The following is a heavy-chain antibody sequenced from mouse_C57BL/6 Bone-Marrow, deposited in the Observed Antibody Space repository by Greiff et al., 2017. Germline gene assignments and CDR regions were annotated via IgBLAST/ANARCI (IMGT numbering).Heavy chain of an antibody. CDR3: ARDWVGWLLPFAY. D-gene: IGHD2-3*01. V-gene: IGHV5S21*01. J-gene: IGHJ3*01. Sequence: EVQLVESGEGLVKPGGSLKLSCAASGFTFSSYAMSWVRQTPEQGLEWVAYISSGGDYIYYAETVKGRFTISRDNAGNTLYLQMSSLKSEDTAIYYCARDWVGWLLPFAYWGQGTLVTVSA. CDR1: GFTFSSYA. CDR2: ISSGGDYI.